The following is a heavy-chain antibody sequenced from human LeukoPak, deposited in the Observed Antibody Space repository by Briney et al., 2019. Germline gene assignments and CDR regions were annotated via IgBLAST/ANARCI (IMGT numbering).Heavy chain of an antibody. V-gene: IGHV3-15*05. J-gene: IGHJ5*02. Sequence: GGSLRLSCAASGFTFSNAWMSWVRQAPGKGLEWVGRIKSETGGGTTDYAAPVKGRFTISRHDSKNTLYLQMNSLKTEDTAVYYCTTLGFDPWGQGTLVTVSS. CDR3: TTLGFDP. CDR1: GFTFSNAW. CDR2: IKSETGGGTT.